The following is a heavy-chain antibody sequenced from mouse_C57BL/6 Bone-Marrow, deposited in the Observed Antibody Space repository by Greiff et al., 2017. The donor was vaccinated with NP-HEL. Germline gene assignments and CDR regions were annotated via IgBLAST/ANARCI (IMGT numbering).Heavy chain of an antibody. CDR1: GYTFTSYW. J-gene: IGHJ1*03. Sequence: QVQLQQPGAELVRPGTSVKLSCKASGYTFTSYWMHWVKQRPGQGLEWIGVIDPSDSSTNYNQKFKGKATLTVDTSSSTAYMQLSSLTSEDSAVYYCVRSPLYYYGSSCLYWYFDVWGTGTTVTVSS. CDR3: VRSPLYYYGSSCLYWYFDV. D-gene: IGHD1-1*01. CDR2: IDPSDSST. V-gene: IGHV1-59*01.